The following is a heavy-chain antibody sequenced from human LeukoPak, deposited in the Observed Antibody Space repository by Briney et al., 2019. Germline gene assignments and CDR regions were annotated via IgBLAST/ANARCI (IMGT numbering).Heavy chain of an antibody. V-gene: IGHV4-59*08. CDR1: GGSISSYY. CDR2: IYYSGST. CDR3: ARMGPLRYFDWLTPFDY. D-gene: IGHD3-9*01. Sequence: SETLSLTCTVSGGSISSYYWSWIRQPPGKGLEWIGYIYYSGSTNYNPSLKSRVTISVDTSKNQFSLKLSSVTAADTAVYYCARMGPLRYFDWLTPFDYWGQGTLVTVSS. J-gene: IGHJ4*02.